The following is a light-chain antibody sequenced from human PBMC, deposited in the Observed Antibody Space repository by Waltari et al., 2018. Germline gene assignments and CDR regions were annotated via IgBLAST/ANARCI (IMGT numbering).Light chain of an antibody. CDR1: QGISSY. V-gene: IGKV1-8*01. Sequence: AIRITQSPSSLSASTGDRVTITCRASQGISSYLAWYQQKPGKAPKLLIYAASTLQSGVPSRFSGSGSGTDFTLTISCLQSEDFATYYCQQYYSYPLFGQGTRLEMK. CDR2: AAS. CDR3: QQYYSYPL. J-gene: IGKJ5*01.